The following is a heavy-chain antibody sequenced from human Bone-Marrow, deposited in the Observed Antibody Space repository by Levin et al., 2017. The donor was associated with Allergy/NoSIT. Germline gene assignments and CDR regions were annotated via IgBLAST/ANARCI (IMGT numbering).Heavy chain of an antibody. CDR1: GGSLSGYY. Sequence: SQTLSLTCGVYGGSLSGYYWSWIRQTPGKGLEWIGEINQSGSTHYNPSLQSRLTISVDTSRNQFSLKLTTVTAADTAVYYCARGRGGYYYGLGTFSSYFDYWGQGRLVTVSS. CDR2: INQSGST. V-gene: IGHV4-34*01. J-gene: IGHJ4*02. CDR3: ARGRGGYYYGLGTFSSYFDY. D-gene: IGHD3-10*01.